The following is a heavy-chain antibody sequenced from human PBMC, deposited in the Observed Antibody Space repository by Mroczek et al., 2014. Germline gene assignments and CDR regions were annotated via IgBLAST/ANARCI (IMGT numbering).Heavy chain of an antibody. J-gene: IGHJ6*02. CDR3: ARRGTGGAVVAATLYYYYYGMDV. D-gene: IGHD2-15*01. CDR1: GGSISSSSYY. CDR2: IYYSGST. V-gene: IGHV4-39*01. Sequence: QVQLVESGPGLVKPSETLSLTCTVSGGSISSSSYYWGWIRQPPGKGLEWIGSIYYSGSTYYNPSLKSRVTISVDTSKNQFSLKLSSVTAADTAVYYCARRGTGGAVVAATLYYYYYGMDVWGQGTTVTVSS.